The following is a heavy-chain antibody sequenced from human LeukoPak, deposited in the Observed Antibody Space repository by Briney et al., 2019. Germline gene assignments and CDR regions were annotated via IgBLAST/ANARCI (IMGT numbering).Heavy chain of an antibody. Sequence: GGSLRLSCAASGFTFSSYAMSWVRQAPGKGLEWVSAISGSGGSTYYADSVKGRFTISRDNSKNTLYLQMNSLRAEDTALYYCPKSINTVTTGFDYWGKGTLVTVSS. J-gene: IGHJ4*02. V-gene: IGHV3-23*01. CDR2: ISGSGGST. CDR3: PKSINTVTTGFDY. CDR1: GFTFSSYA. D-gene: IGHD4-17*01.